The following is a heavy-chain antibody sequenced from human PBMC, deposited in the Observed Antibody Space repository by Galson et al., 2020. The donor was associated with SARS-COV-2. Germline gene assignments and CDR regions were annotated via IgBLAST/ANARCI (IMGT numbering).Heavy chain of an antibody. CDR3: ARDPGPYYDVWSGYNSYYYYGMDA. CDR1: GLTFSTYA. J-gene: IGHJ6*02. Sequence: GGSLRLSCTASGLTFSTYAMHWVRQAPGKGLEWVAVISYDGTYQYYADSVKGRFTISRDNSKNTLYLQMNSLRAEDTAVYYCARDPGPYYDVWSGYNSYYYYGMDAWGQGTSVTVSS. D-gene: IGHD3-3*01. V-gene: IGHV3-30-3*01. CDR2: ISYDGTYQ.